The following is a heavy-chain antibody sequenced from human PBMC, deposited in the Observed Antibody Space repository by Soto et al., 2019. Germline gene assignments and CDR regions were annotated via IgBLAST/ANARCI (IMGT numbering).Heavy chain of an antibody. Sequence: QVQLQESGPGLVKPSETLSLTCTVSRGSISSYYWSWIRQPPGKGLEWIGYISYSGNTNYNASLKSRFTISVDTSTNQFSRRVTSVTAADTAFYYCARIRGLGDVSPCFDYWGQGALVTVSS. J-gene: IGHJ4*02. CDR2: ISYSGNT. CDR3: ARIRGLGDVSPCFDY. CDR1: RGSISSYY. V-gene: IGHV4-59*01. D-gene: IGHD3-16*02.